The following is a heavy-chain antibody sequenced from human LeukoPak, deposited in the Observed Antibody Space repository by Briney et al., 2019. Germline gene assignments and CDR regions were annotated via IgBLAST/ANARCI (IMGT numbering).Heavy chain of an antibody. J-gene: IGHJ4*02. V-gene: IGHV1-18*01. CDR3: VMSSLSVAGSVFDY. CDR1: GYTFTSYG. CDR2: ISTYNGNT. D-gene: IGHD6-19*01. Sequence: ASVKLSCTASGYTFTSYGISWVRQAPGQGLEWMGWISTYNGNTNYAQKLQGRVSMTTDTSTSTAYMELRSLRSDDTAVYYCVMSSLSVAGSVFDYWGQGTLVTVSS.